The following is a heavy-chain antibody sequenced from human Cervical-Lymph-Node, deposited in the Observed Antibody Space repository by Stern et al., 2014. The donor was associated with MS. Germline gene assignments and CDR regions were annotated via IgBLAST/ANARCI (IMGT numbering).Heavy chain of an antibody. CDR3: ARVADPGYIVYTFDR. CDR2: INAGDGDT. V-gene: IGHV1-3*01. Sequence: QVQLVQSGAEVKKPGASVKVSCKASGYTFTRYAIHWVRQAPGQRLEWMGWINAGDGDTRHSQNFHGRVTISRDTSASTVYMELSSLTSEDTAVYYCARVADPGYIVYTFDRWGQGTLVSVIS. J-gene: IGHJ5*02. CDR1: GYTFTRYA. D-gene: IGHD5/OR15-5a*01.